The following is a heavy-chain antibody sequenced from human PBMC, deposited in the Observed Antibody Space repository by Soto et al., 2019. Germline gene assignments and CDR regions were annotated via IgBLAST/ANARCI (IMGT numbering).Heavy chain of an antibody. CDR1: GFSLSTRGVA. D-gene: IGHD6-13*01. CDR2: IYWDYDT. Sequence: QITLKESGPTLVKLTQTLTLTCTFSGFSLSTRGVAVGWIRQPPGKALEWLALIYWDYDTRYTPFLKSRLTITKDTSKNQVVLTMTNIDPVDTGTYFCAHDSSNWYGFEYWGQETLVTVSS. J-gene: IGHJ4*02. V-gene: IGHV2-5*02. CDR3: AHDSSNWYGFEY.